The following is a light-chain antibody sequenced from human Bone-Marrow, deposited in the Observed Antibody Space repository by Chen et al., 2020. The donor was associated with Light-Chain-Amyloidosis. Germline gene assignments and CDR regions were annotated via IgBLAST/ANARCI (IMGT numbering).Light chain of an antibody. CDR1: NIGSTS. Sequence: SYVLTQPSSVSVAPGQTATIACGGNNIGSTSVHWYQQTPGQAPLLVVYDDRDRPSGIPERLAGSTCGNTATLSSSRGEAGDEADYYCQVWDRSSDRPVFGGGTKLTVL. J-gene: IGLJ3*02. CDR3: QVWDRSSDRPV. CDR2: DDR. V-gene: IGLV3-21*02.